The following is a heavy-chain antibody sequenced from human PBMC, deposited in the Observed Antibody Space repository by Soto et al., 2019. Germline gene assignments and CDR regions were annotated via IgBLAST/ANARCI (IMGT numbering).Heavy chain of an antibody. J-gene: IGHJ4*02. CDR2: ISGSGST. D-gene: IGHD3-10*01. CDR1: GFTFSTYA. V-gene: IGHV3-23*01. CDR3: AKVISTSGSSL. Sequence: EVQLLESGGGLVQPGGSLRLSCAASGFTFSTYAMTWVRQAPGKGLAWLSSISGSGSTYYADSVKGRFTISRDNSKNTLYLQMNSLRAEDTAVYYCAKVISTSGSSLWGWGTLVTVSS.